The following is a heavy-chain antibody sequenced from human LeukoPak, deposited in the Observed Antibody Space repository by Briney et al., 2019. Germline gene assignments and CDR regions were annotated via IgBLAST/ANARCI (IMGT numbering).Heavy chain of an antibody. CDR2: ISSSSSYI. CDR1: GFTVSSNY. J-gene: IGHJ6*03. D-gene: IGHD2-2*01. V-gene: IGHV3-21*01. Sequence: PGGSLRPSCAASGFTVSSNYMSWVRQAPGKGLEWVSSISSSSSYIYYADSVKGRFTISRDNAKNSLYLQMNSLRAEDTAVYYCARDHFPVGYCSSTSCYRPDQGYMDVWGKGTTVTVSS. CDR3: ARDHFPVGYCSSTSCYRPDQGYMDV.